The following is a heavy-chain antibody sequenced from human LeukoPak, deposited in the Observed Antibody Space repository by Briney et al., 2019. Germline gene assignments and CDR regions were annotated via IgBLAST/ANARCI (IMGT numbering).Heavy chain of an antibody. D-gene: IGHD3-9*01. CDR3: ARAYYDILTGFHTNWFDP. V-gene: IGHV4-39*07. Sequence: PSETLSLTCTVSGGSISSSSYYWGWIRQPPGKGLEWIGSIYYSGSTYYNPSLKSRVTISVDTSKNQFSLKLSSVTAADTAVYYCARAYYDILTGFHTNWFDPWGQGTLVTVSS. J-gene: IGHJ5*02. CDR1: GGSISSSSYY. CDR2: IYYSGST.